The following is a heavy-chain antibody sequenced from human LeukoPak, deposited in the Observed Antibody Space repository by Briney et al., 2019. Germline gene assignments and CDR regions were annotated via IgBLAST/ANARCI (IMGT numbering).Heavy chain of an antibody. CDR3: ARELTTVTTRGSKNWFDP. D-gene: IGHD4-17*01. CDR1: GYTFTGYY. CDR2: INPNSGGT. V-gene: IGHV1-2*02. J-gene: IGHJ5*02. Sequence: ASVKVSCKASGYTFTGYYMHWVRRAPGQGLEWMGWINPNSGGTNYAQKFQGRVTMTRDTSISTAYMELSRLRSDDTAVYYCARELTTVTTRGSKNWFDPWGQGTLVTVSS.